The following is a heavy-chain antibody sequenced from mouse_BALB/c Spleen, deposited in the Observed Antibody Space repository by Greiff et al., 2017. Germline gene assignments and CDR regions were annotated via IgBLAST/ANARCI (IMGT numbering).Heavy chain of an antibody. V-gene: IGHV2-9*02. CDR1: GFSLTSYG. D-gene: IGHD4-1*02. J-gene: IGHJ4*01. CDR2: IWAGGST. Sequence: GKLMESGPGLVAPSQSLSITCTVSGFSLTSYGVHWVRQPPGKGLEWLGVIWAGGSTNYNSALMSRLSISKDNSKSQVFLKMNSLQTDDTAMYYCARVNWDGYAMDYWGQGTSVTVSS. CDR3: ARVNWDGYAMDY.